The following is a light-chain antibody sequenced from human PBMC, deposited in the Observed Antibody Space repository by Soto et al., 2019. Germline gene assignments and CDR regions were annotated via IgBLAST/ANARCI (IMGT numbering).Light chain of an antibody. J-gene: IGKJ1*01. V-gene: IGKV1-5*03. CDR3: QHYNSYSEA. CDR2: KAS. CDR1: QTISSW. Sequence: STLSASVGDRVTITCRASQTISSWLAWYQQKPGKAPKLLIYKASTLKSGVPSRFSGSGSGTEFTLTISSLQPDDFATYYCQHYNSYSEAFGQGTKVDIK.